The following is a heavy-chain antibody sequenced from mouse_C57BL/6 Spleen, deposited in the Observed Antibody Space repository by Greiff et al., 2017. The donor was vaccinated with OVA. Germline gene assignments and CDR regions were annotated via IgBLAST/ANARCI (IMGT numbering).Heavy chain of an antibody. CDR2: ISSGSSTI. V-gene: IGHV5-17*01. CDR1: GFTFSDYG. D-gene: IGHD4-1*01. CDR3: ARNWDVDYAMDY. J-gene: IGHJ4*01. Sequence: EVQLVESGGGLVKPGGSLKLSCAASGFTFSDYGMHWVRQAPEKGLEWVAYISSGSSTIYYADTVKGRFTISRDNAKNTLLLQMTSLRSEDTAMYYCARNWDVDYAMDYWGQGTSVTVSS.